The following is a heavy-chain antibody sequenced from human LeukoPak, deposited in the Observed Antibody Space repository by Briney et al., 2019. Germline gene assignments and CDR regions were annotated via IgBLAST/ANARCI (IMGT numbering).Heavy chain of an antibody. D-gene: IGHD4-17*01. J-gene: IGHJ5*02. CDR2: ISYDGSHK. V-gene: IGHV3-30-3*01. CDR3: ARGAEASGASYGDGLDP. Sequence: PGRSLTLSCAASGFTFGIYAMHWARQAPGKGLEWVAVISYDGSHKYYADSVKGRFSIARGNSKNTLYLPMNSLRDEDTAVYYCARGAEASGASYGDGLDPWGQGTLFTVSS. CDR1: GFTFGIYA.